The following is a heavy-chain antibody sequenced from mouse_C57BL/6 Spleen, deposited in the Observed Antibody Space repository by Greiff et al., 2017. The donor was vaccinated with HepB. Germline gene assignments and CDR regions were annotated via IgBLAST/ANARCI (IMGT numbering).Heavy chain of an antibody. CDR1: GYTFTDYE. V-gene: IGHV1-15*01. J-gene: IGHJ1*03. D-gene: IGHD2-1*01. CDR3: TRLGGNYLKGYFDV. CDR2: IDPETGGT. Sequence: QVQLQQSGAELVRPGASVTLSCKASGYTFTDYEMHWVKQTPVHGLEWIGAIDPETGGTAYNQKFKGKAILTADKSSSTAYMELRSLTSEDSAVYYCTRLGGNYLKGYFDVWGTGTTVTVSS.